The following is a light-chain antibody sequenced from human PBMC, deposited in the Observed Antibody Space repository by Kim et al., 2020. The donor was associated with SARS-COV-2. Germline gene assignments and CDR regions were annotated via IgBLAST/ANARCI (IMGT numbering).Light chain of an antibody. CDR3: QTWGTGNWV. CDR2: VNNDGSH. Sequence: QPVLTQSPSASASLGASVKLTCTLSSGHSSNAIAWHQQQSEKGPRFLMKVNNDGSHNKGDGIPDRFSGSSSGTERYLTISSLQSEDEADYYCQTWGTGNWVFGGGTKLTVL. J-gene: IGLJ3*02. CDR1: SGHSSNA. V-gene: IGLV4-69*01.